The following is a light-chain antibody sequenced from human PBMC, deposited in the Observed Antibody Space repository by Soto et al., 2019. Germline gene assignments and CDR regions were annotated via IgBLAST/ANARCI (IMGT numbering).Light chain of an antibody. V-gene: IGKV1-9*01. Sequence: IQLTQSPSSLSASVGDRVTITCRASQGISSYLAWYQQKPGKAPKLLIYAASNLQSAVPSRFSGSGSGTDVTLTISSLQPEDFATYYCQQLNSYPLTFGGGTKVEIK. CDR3: QQLNSYPLT. CDR2: AAS. J-gene: IGKJ4*01. CDR1: QGISSY.